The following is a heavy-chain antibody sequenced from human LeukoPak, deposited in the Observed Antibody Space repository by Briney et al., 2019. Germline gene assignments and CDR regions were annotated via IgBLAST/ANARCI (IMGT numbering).Heavy chain of an antibody. CDR2: INPSGGST. D-gene: IGHD4-11*01. CDR3: ARDMRSWTTVTGDAFDI. Sequence: GASVKVSCKASGYTFTSYYMHWVRQAPGQGLEWMGIINPSGGSTNYAQKLQGRVTMTTDTSTSTAYMELRSLRSDDTAVYYCARDMRSWTTVTGDAFDIWGQGTMVIVSS. J-gene: IGHJ3*02. V-gene: IGHV1-46*01. CDR1: GYTFTSYY.